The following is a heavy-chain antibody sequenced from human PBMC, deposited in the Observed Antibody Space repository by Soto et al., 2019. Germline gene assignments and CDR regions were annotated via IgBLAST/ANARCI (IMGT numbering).Heavy chain of an antibody. CDR3: ARDSTRQALEYSSTARREGSSGGY. D-gene: IGHD6-6*01. J-gene: IGHJ4*02. Sequence: GGSLRLSCAASGFTFSSYGMHWVRQAPGKGLEWVAVIWYDGSNKYYADSVKGRFTISRDNSKNTLYLQMNSLRAEDTAVYYCARDSTRQALEYSSTARREGSSGGYWGQGTLVTVSS. CDR2: IWYDGSNK. V-gene: IGHV3-33*01. CDR1: GFTFSSYG.